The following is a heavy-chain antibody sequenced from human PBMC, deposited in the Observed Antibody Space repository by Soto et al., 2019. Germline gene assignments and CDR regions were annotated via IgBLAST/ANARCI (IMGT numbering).Heavy chain of an antibody. D-gene: IGHD2-15*01. V-gene: IGHV4-34*01. CDR1: GGSFTTYY. CDR2: INHSGFT. J-gene: IGHJ4*02. CDR3: ARRYCSDSYCSYFDY. Sequence: QVQLHQWGAGLLKPSETLSLTCAVYGGSFTTYYWSWIRQSPGKGLEWIGEINHSGFTNYNPSLESRVTTSVDTSKNQFSLKLRSVTAPDTAIYYCARRYCSDSYCSYFDYWGRGTLVSVSS.